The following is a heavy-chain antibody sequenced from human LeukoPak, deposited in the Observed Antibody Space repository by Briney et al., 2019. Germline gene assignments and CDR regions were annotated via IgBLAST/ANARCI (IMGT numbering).Heavy chain of an antibody. CDR1: GFVFTIYT. V-gene: IGHV3-64*04. D-gene: IGHD1-1*01. CDR2: ISGSGNGFSI. J-gene: IGHJ4*02. CDR3: ARERRGTTYYFDY. Sequence: GGSLRLSCSASGFVFTIYTMYWVRQAPGKGPEYVSTISGSGNGFSIYYADSVKGRFTTSRDKSKNTLYLQMNSLRAEDTAVYYCARERRGTTYYFDYWGQGTLVTVSS.